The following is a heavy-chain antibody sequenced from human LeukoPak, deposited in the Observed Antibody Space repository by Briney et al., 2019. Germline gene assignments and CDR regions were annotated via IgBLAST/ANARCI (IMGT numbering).Heavy chain of an antibody. J-gene: IGHJ3*02. CDR1: GFTFSSYW. CDR2: IKQDGSEK. CDR3: ARVVGSRRGDAFDI. V-gene: IGHV3-7*01. Sequence: GGSLRLSCAASGFTFSSYWMSWVRQAPGKGLEWVANIKQDGSEKYYVDSVKGRFSISRDNAKNSLYLQMNSLRAEDTAVYYCARVVGSRRGDAFDIWGQGTMVTVSS. D-gene: IGHD3-16*01.